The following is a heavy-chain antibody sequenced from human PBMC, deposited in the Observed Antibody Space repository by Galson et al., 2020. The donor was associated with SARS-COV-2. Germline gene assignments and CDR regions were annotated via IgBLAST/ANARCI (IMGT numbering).Heavy chain of an antibody. V-gene: IGHV4-31*02. CDR3: ARATLRSITIFGVVTANWFDP. CDR2: IYYSGST. CDR1: EGSIGRGGYY. J-gene: IGHJ5*02. D-gene: IGHD3-3*01. Sequence: QPLARRSSSSEGSIGRGGYYWSWIRQHPGKGQEWIGYIYYSGSTYYNPSLKSRVTISVDTSKNQFSLKLSSVTAADTAVYYCARATLRSITIFGVVTANWFDPWGQGTLVTVSS.